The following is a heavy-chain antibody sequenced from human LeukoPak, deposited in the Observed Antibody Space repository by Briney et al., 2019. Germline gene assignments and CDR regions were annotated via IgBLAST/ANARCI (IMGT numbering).Heavy chain of an antibody. V-gene: IGHV4-39*01. Sequence: SETLSLTCTVSGDSISSGTFYWGWVRQPPGKGLEWIGSIHYSGNTYYNPSLKSPVTISVDTSKNQFSLNLSSVTAADTAVYYCASRNDILTGYVFDFWGQGTLVTVSS. J-gene: IGHJ4*02. CDR1: GDSISSGTFY. CDR2: IHYSGNT. D-gene: IGHD3-9*01. CDR3: ASRNDILTGYVFDF.